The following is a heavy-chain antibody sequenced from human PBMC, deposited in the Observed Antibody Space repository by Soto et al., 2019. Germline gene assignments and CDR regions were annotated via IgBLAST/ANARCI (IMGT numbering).Heavy chain of an antibody. J-gene: IGHJ4*02. CDR1: GGSFSGYY. CDR2: INHSGST. D-gene: IGHD6-13*01. CDR3: ARGRVKWNSSSWYVRFDY. Sequence: QVQLQQWGAGLLKPSETLSLTCAVYGGSFSGYYWSWIRQPPGKGLEWIGEINHSGSTNYNPSLKSRVPISVDTSKNQFSLKLSSVTAADTAVYYCARGRVKWNSSSWYVRFDYWGQGTLVTVSS. V-gene: IGHV4-34*01.